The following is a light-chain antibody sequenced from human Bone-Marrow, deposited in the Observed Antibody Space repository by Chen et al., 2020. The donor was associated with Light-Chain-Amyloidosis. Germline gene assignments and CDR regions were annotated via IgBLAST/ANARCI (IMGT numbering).Light chain of an antibody. Sequence: DIQMTPAPSSLSASVGDRVTITCRASQSISSYLDWYQQKPGKAPKLLIYAASSLQSGVPARFSGSGSVTDFTLTISSLQREDFATYYCQQSYSTPDTFGQGTKLEIK. CDR2: AAS. J-gene: IGKJ2*01. CDR3: QQSYSTPDT. V-gene: IGKV1-39*01. CDR1: QSISSY.